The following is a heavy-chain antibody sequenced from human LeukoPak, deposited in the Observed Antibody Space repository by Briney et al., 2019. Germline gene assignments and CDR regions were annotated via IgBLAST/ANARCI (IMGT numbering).Heavy chain of an antibody. D-gene: IGHD6-13*01. J-gene: IGHJ6*02. CDR1: GGSISSSSYY. V-gene: IGHV4-39*01. CDR2: IYYGGST. Sequence: SETLSLTCTVSGGSISSSSYYWGWIRQPPGKGLEWIGSIYYGGSTYYNPSLKSRVTISVDTSKNQFSLKLSSVTAADTAVFYCARQFRQQLVDNGMDVWGRGTTVTVSS. CDR3: ARQFRQQLVDNGMDV.